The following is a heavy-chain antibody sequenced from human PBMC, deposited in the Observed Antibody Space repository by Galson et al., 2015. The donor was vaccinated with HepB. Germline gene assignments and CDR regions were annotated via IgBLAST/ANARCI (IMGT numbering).Heavy chain of an antibody. CDR3: AKEKDGQPVSFDY. J-gene: IGHJ4*02. V-gene: IGHV3-30*18. CDR1: GFTFSTYA. CDR2: ISYDGSNK. Sequence: SLRLSCAVSGFTFSTYALHWVRQAPGKGLEWVALISYDGSNKIYADSVKGRFTISRDNSKNTLYLQMNSLRPEDTAVYYCAKEKDGQPVSFDYWGQGTLVTVSS. D-gene: IGHD5-24*01.